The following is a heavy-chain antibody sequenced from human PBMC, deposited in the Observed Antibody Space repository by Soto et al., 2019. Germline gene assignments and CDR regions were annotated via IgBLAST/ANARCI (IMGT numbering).Heavy chain of an antibody. CDR1: SASLGDHY. J-gene: IGHJ1*01. D-gene: IGHD5-18*01. CDR3: ARGGYYEYFRY. CDR2: VHPSGST. V-gene: IGHV4-34*01. Sequence: SETLSLTCGVFSASLGDHYCAWIRQSPDKGLEWIGEVHPSGSTNYNPSLKSRLTISGDTSKNQVSLKLTSVTAADTAVYYCARGGYYEYFRYWGQGTLVTVSS.